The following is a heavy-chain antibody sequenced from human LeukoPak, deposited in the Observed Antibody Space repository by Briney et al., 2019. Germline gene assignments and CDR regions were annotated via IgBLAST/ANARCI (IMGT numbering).Heavy chain of an antibody. CDR2: ISSNSDGGTI. CDR1: GFTFSNAW. Sequence: PGGSLRLSCVTSGFTFSNAWMNWVRQAPGKGLEWVGRISSNSDGGTIDYSAPVKGRFTLSRDDSKTTLYLQMNSLQTEDTAVYYCATDFYDSTWGQGTLVTVSS. V-gene: IGHV3-15*07. J-gene: IGHJ5*02. CDR3: ATDFYDST. D-gene: IGHD3-22*01.